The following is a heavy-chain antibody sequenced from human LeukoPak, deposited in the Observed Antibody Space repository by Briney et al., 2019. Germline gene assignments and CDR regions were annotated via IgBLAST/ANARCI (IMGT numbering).Heavy chain of an antibody. CDR1: GFTRSSYT. V-gene: IGHV3-21*01. J-gene: IGHJ4*02. CDR3: ARDSNYYSWD. D-gene: IGHD3-10*01. CDR2: ITGTSRII. Sequence: PGGFLRGFCAASGFTRSSYTMNWVRPAPGEGVPWGSSITGTSRIIQYADSVMGRFTISRDNSKNLLYLQMNSLRAEDTAVYYCARDSNYYSWDWGQGTLVTVSS.